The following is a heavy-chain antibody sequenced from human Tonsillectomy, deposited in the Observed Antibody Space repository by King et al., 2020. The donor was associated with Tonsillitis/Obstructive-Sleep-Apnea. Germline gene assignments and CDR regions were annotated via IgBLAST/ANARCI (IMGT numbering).Heavy chain of an antibody. CDR3: ARDYYDTSGYYHGYVQH. CDR1: GYTFSNYD. J-gene: IGHJ1*01. D-gene: IGHD3-22*01. Sequence: QLVQSGDEVKKPGASVKVSCKASGYTFSNYDITWVRQAPGQGLEWMGWSRPYNGDTNYAQKLQGRVTMTSDTSTSTAYMELRSLRSDDTAVYYCARDYYDTSGYYHGYVQHWGQGTLVTVSS. CDR2: SRPYNGDT. V-gene: IGHV1-18*01.